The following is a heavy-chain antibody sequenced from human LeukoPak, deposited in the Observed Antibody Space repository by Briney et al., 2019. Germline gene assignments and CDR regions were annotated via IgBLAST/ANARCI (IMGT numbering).Heavy chain of an antibody. J-gene: IGHJ3*02. Sequence: GGSLRLSCAASGFTVSSNYMSWVRQAPGKGLKWVSVIYSGGSTYYADSVKGRFTISRDNSKNTLYLQMNSLRAEDTAVYYCARVSQLLSDAFDIWGQGTMVTVSS. V-gene: IGHV3-53*01. CDR1: GFTVSSNY. CDR2: IYSGGST. D-gene: IGHD2-2*01. CDR3: ARVSQLLSDAFDI.